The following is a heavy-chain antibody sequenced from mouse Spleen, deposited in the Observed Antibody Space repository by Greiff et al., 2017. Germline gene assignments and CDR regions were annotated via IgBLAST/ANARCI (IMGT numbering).Heavy chain of an antibody. V-gene: IGHV1-82*01. J-gene: IGHJ3*01. Sequence: VQLQESGPELVKPGASVKISCKASGYAFSSSWMNWVKQRPGKGLEWIGRIYPGDGDTNYNGKFKGKATLTADKSSSTAYMQLSSLTSEDSAVYFCARSYAYWGQGTLVTVSA. CDR3: ARSYAY. CDR2: IYPGDGDT. CDR1: GYAFSSSW.